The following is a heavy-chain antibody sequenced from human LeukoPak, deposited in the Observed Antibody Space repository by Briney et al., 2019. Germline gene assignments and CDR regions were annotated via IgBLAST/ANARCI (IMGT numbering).Heavy chain of an antibody. D-gene: IGHD6-13*01. J-gene: IGHJ6*03. Sequence: PSETLSLTCTVSGGSISSYYWSWIRQPPGKGLEWIGYIYYSGSTNYNPSLKCRVTISVDTSKNQFSLKLSSVTAADTAVYYCARERAGPFDYYYYMDVWGKGTTVTISS. V-gene: IGHV4-59*01. CDR1: GGSISSYY. CDR2: IYYSGST. CDR3: ARERAGPFDYYYYMDV.